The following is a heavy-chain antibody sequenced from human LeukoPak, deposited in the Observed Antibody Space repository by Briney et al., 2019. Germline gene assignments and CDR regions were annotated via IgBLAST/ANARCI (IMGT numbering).Heavy chain of an antibody. CDR2: IRFDGTSK. V-gene: IGHV3-30*02. D-gene: IGHD3-22*01. CDR3: ATPYYYDSSGVVDY. CDR1: GFTFSNYG. J-gene: IGHJ4*02. Sequence: GGSLRLSCAASGFTFSNYGMHWVRQAPGKGLEWVAFIRFDGTSKYYADSVKGRFTISRDNSKNTLYLQMNSLRAEDTAVYYCATPYYYDSSGVVDYWGQGTLVTVSS.